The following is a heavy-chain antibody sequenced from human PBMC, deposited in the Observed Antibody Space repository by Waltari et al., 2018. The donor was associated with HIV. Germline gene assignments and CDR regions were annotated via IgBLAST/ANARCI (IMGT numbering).Heavy chain of an antibody. CDR2: IKSKADGGTT. J-gene: IGHJ4*02. CDR1: GFTFSNAG. Sequence: EVQLVESGGELVKPGGCLRLSCAASGFTFSNAGMSWVRQAPGKGPEWVGRIKSKADGGTTDYAAPVKGRFTISRDDSKNTLYLQMNSLRFEDTAVYYCTTDEFYYGNSGYFDYWGQGTLVTVSS. D-gene: IGHD3-22*01. V-gene: IGHV3-15*05. CDR3: TTDEFYYGNSGYFDY.